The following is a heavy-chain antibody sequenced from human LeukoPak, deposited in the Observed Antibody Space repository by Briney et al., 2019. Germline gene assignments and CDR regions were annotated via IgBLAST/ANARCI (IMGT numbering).Heavy chain of an antibody. V-gene: IGHV2-5*08. CDR3: AHINYYYMDV. Sequence: TLSLTCTVSGGSISSYYWSWIRQPPGKALEWLALIYWDDDKRYSPSLKSRLTITKDTSKNQVVLTMTNMDPVDTATYYCAHINYYYMDVWGKGTTVTVSS. CDR1: GGSISSYYW. CDR2: IYWDDDK. J-gene: IGHJ6*03.